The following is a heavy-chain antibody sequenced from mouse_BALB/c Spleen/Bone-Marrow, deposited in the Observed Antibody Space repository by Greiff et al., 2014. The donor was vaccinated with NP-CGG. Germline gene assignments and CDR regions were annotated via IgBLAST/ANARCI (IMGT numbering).Heavy chain of an antibody. CDR3: TTLARNNFDY. CDR2: IRPGNSDT. V-gene: IGHV1-5*01. D-gene: IGHD3-1*01. Sequence: VQLKESGTVLARPGAAVKMSCKASGYTFSNYWMHWIKQRPGQGLGWIGTIRPGNSDTTYNQKFKGKAKLTAVTSTSTAYMELSSLTNEDSAVYYCTTLARNNFDYWGQGTPLTVSA. J-gene: IGHJ2*01. CDR1: GYTFSNYW.